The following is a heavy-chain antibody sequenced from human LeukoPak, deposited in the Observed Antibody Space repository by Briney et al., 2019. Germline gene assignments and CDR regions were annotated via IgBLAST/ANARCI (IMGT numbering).Heavy chain of an antibody. D-gene: IGHD3-16*02. CDR1: GFTFSSYS. Sequence: GGSLRLSCAASGFTFSSYSMNWVRQAPGKGLEWVSYISSRSATIYYADSVKGRFTISRDNAKNSLYLQMNSLRAEDTAVYYCARDKDYDYVWGSYRDPFFDYWGQGTLVTVSS. CDR2: ISSRSATI. J-gene: IGHJ4*02. CDR3: ARDKDYDYVWGSYRDPFFDY. V-gene: IGHV3-48*01.